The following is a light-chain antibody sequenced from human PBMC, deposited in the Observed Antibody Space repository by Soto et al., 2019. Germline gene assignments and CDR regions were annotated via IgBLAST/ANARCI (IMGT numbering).Light chain of an antibody. CDR3: SSYSLRINYV. Sequence: QSVLTQPPSASGSPGQSVTISCTGSSNDIGGYTYVSWYQQLPGKAPKLIIYEVNKRPSGIPDRFSGSKSGNTASLTVSGLQPEDEAEYFRSSYSLRINYVFGTGTKV. J-gene: IGLJ1*01. CDR1: SNDIGGYTY. V-gene: IGLV2-8*01. CDR2: EVN.